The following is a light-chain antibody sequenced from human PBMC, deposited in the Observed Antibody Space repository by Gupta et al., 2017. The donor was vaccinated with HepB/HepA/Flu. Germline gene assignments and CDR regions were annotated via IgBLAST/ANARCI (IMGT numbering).Light chain of an antibody. J-gene: IGLJ3*02. Sequence: HSALTQPASVSGSTGRSITISCTATSSDVGDYNYVSWYQQHPGKAPKLLIYDVTNRPSGISNRFSGSKSGNTASLTISGLQAEDEADYYCSSFSYTTRIVFGGGTKVTVL. V-gene: IGLV2-14*01. CDR3: SSFSYTTRIV. CDR1: SSDVGDYNY. CDR2: DVT.